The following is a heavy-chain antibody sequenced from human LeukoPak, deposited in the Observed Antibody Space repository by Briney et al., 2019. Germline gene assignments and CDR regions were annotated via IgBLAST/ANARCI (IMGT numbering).Heavy chain of an antibody. J-gene: IGHJ4*02. CDR1: GGTFSNYA. Sequence: SVKVSCKASGGTFSNYAISWVRQAPGQGLEWMGGIIPIFGTANYAQKFQGRVTITADESTSTAYMELSSLRSEDTAVYYCTLRYYDSSGYYYPFDYWGQGTLVTVSS. D-gene: IGHD3-22*01. CDR3: TLRYYDSSGYYYPFDY. V-gene: IGHV1-69*01. CDR2: IIPIFGTA.